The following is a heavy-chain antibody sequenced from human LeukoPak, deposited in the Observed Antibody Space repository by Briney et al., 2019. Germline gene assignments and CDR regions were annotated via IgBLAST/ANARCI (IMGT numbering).Heavy chain of an antibody. CDR2: ISYDRSNK. J-gene: IGHJ4*02. V-gene: IGHV3-30-3*01. CDR1: GFTFSSYA. Sequence: GGSLRLSCAASGFTFSSYAMHWVRQAPGKGLEWVAVISYDRSNKYYADSVKGRFTISRDNSKNTLYLQMNSLRAEDTAVYYCARDSLGYCSSTSCYVGGYWGQGTLVTVSS. D-gene: IGHD2-2*01. CDR3: ARDSLGYCSSTSCYVGGY.